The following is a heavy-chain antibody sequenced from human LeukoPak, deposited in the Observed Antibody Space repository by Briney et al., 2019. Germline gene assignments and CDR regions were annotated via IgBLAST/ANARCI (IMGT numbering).Heavy chain of an antibody. CDR3: AREEATWGAFDI. CDR2: INPNSGGT. J-gene: IGHJ3*02. V-gene: IGHV1-2*02. Sequence: GASVKVSCKASGYTFTGYYMHWVRRAPGQGLEWMGWINPNSGGTNYAQKFQGRVTMTRDTSISTAYMELSRLRSDDTAVYYCAREEATWGAFDIWGQGTMVTVSS. CDR1: GYTFTGYY. D-gene: IGHD7-27*01.